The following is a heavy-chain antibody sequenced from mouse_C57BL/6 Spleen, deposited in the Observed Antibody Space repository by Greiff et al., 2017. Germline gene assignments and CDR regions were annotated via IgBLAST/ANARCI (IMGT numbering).Heavy chain of an antibody. CDR3: ARDTAVTTVVYFDV. CDR2: IYPRSGNT. D-gene: IGHD1-1*01. Sequence: QVQLQQSGAELARPGASVKLSCKASGYTFTSYGISWVKQRTGQGLEWIGEIYPRSGNTYYNEKVKGKATLTADKSSSTAYMELRSLTSEDSAVYFCARDTAVTTVVYFDVWGTGTTVTVSS. J-gene: IGHJ1*03. CDR1: GYTFTSYG. V-gene: IGHV1-81*01.